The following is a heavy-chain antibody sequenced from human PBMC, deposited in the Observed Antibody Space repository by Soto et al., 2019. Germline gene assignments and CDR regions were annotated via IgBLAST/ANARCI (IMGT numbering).Heavy chain of an antibody. CDR2: INHSGST. Sequence: SETLSLTCAVYGGSFSGYYWSWIRQPPGKGLEWIGEINHSGSTNHNPSLKSRVTISVDTSKNQFSLKLSSVTAADTAVYYCARDKIFGVVNHYYYYGMDVWGQGTTVTVSS. CDR3: ARDKIFGVVNHYYYYGMDV. J-gene: IGHJ6*02. V-gene: IGHV4-34*01. CDR1: GGSFSGYY. D-gene: IGHD3-3*01.